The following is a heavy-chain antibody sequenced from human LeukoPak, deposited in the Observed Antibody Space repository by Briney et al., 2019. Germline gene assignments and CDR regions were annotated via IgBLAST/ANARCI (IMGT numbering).Heavy chain of an antibody. V-gene: IGHV4-59*01. CDR3: ARVSGSGSGGPW. CDR2: IYYSGST. D-gene: IGHD2-15*01. CDR1: GGSISSYY. J-gene: IGHJ4*02. Sequence: SETLSLTCTVSGGSISSYYWSWIRQPPGKQLEWIGYIYYSGSTDYNPSLKSRVTISIDTSKNQFSLKLSSVTAADTAVYYCARVSGSGSGGPWWGQGTLVTVSS.